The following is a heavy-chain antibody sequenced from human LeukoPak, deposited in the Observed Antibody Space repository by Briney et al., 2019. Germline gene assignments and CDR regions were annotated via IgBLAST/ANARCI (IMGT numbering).Heavy chain of an antibody. CDR2: ISSNGDST. J-gene: IGHJ4*02. V-gene: IGHV3-64D*06. D-gene: IGHD5-24*01. Sequence: GGALRLSCSVSGFTFSSYAMHWVRQAPGKGLQYVSSISSNGDSTYYAASVKGRFTISRDNSKSTLYLQMSSLRAEDTAVYYCVKDRWIDYWGQGALVTVSS. CDR1: GFTFSSYA. CDR3: VKDRWIDY.